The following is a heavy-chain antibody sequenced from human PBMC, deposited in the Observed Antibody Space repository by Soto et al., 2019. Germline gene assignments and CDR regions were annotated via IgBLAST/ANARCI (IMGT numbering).Heavy chain of an antibody. D-gene: IGHD3-22*01. CDR2: ISSSSSYI. V-gene: IGHV3-21*01. J-gene: IGHJ4*02. Sequence: PGGSLRLSCAASGFTFSSYSMNWVRQAPGKGLEWVSSISSSSSYIYYADSVKGRFTISRDNAKNSLYLQMNSLRAEDTAVYYCARMDYYDSSGYYYDFDYWGQGTLVTVSS. CDR3: ARMDYYDSSGYYYDFDY. CDR1: GFTFSSYS.